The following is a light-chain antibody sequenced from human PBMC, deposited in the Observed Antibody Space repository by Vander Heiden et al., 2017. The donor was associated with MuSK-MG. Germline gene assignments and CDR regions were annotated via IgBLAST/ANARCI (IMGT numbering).Light chain of an antibody. J-gene: IGLJ2*01. Sequence: SSALTQPPSVSVAPGQPARITLGGDNIGGKTAPWYQQKPGRAPVLSVYVAGDRPSRIPERFSGSNSGNTVSTATLTITRVEAGEEADYYCQVWDSSSDQLLFGGGTKLTVL. CDR1: NIGGKT. V-gene: IGLV3-21*02. CDR2: VAG. CDR3: QVWDSSSDQLL.